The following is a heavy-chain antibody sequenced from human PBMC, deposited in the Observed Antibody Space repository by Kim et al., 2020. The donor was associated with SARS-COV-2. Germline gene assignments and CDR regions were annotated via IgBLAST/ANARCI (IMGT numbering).Heavy chain of an antibody. CDR2: INSDGDRT. CDR1: GFSFSTYA. Sequence: GGSLRLSCAASGFSFSTYAMTWVRQVPGKGLEWISTINSDGDRTYYADSVKGRFTISRDNSKDTLFLQMNSLRADDTAVYSCVRKDFRRKHDCFELWGKGTLVTVSS. J-gene: IGHJ4*02. D-gene: IGHD2-21*02. V-gene: IGHV3-23*01. CDR3: VRKDFRRKHDCFEL.